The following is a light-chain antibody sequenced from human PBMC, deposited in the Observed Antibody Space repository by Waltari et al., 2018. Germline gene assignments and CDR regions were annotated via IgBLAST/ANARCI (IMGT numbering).Light chain of an antibody. Sequence: EVVMTQSPDTLSVSPGERATLSCRASQSIGSNLAWYQQKPGKVPRLLISRASTRATGIPARLSGRGSGKEFTLTIDSLQSEDFAVYYCQQYNNWPPWTFGQGTKVEIK. CDR3: QQYNNWPPWT. CDR1: QSIGSN. J-gene: IGKJ1*01. CDR2: RAS. V-gene: IGKV3-15*01.